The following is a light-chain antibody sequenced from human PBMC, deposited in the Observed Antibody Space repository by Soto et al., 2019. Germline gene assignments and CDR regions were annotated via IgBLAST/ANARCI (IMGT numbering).Light chain of an antibody. CDR3: QQRSNWPPVT. CDR1: QSVSSY. V-gene: IGKV3-11*01. CDR2: DAS. J-gene: IGKJ1*01. Sequence: EIVLSLSPATLSLSPGERATLSCRASQSVSSYLAWYQQKPGQAPRLLIYDASNRATGISARFSGSGSGTDFTLTISSLQPEDFAVYYCQQRSNWPPVTFGQGTKVDIK.